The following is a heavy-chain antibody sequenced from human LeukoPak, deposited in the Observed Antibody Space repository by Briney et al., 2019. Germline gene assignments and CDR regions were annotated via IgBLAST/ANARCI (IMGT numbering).Heavy chain of an antibody. CDR3: ASTNYDILTGYERGFDY. D-gene: IGHD3-9*01. V-gene: IGHV3-11*06. CDR2: ISSTSSYI. CDR1: GFTFSDYY. J-gene: IGHJ4*02. Sequence: GGSLRLSCAASGFTFSDYYMSWIRQAPGKGLEWVSSISSTSSYIYYADSMEGRFTISRDNAKNSLYLQMNSLRAEDTAVYYCASTNYDILTGYERGFDYWGQGTLVTVSS.